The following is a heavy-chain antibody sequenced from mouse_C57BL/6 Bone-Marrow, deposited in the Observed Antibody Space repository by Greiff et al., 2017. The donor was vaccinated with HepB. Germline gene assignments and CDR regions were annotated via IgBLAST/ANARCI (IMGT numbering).Heavy chain of an antibody. D-gene: IGHD2-3*01. Sequence: QVQLQQSGAELVMPGASVKLSCKASGYTFTSYWMHWVKQRPGQGLEWIGEIDPSDSYTNYNQKFKGKSTLTVDKSSSTAYMQLSSLTSEDSAVYYCAREGLLGGYFDYWGQGTTLTVSS. CDR1: GYTFTSYW. V-gene: IGHV1-69*01. CDR3: AREGLLGGYFDY. CDR2: IDPSDSYT. J-gene: IGHJ2*01.